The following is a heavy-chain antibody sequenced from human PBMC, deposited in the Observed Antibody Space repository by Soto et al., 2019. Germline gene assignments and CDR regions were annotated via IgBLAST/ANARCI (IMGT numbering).Heavy chain of an antibody. D-gene: IGHD6-19*01. CDR2: VIPIFGTA. Sequence: QVQLVQSGAEVKKPGSSVKVSCKASGGTFSSYAISWVRQAPGQGLEWMGGVIPIFGTANYAQKFQGRVTITADESTSTAYMELSSLRADDTAVYYCARLPVADLYRDYWGQGTLVTVSS. CDR1: GGTFSSYA. CDR3: ARLPVADLYRDY. V-gene: IGHV1-69*12. J-gene: IGHJ4*02.